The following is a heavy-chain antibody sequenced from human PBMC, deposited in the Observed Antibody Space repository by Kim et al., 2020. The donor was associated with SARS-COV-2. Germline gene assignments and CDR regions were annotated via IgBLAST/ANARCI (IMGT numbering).Heavy chain of an antibody. CDR2: ISYDGSNK. V-gene: IGHV3-30-3*01. Sequence: GGSLRLSCAASGFTFSSYAMHWVRQAPGKGLEWVAVISYDGSNKYYADSVKGRFTISRDNSKNTLYLQMNSLRAEDTAVYYCARLLNIAAAYFDYWGQGTLVTVSS. J-gene: IGHJ4*02. CDR1: GFTFSSYA. D-gene: IGHD6-13*01. CDR3: ARLLNIAAAYFDY.